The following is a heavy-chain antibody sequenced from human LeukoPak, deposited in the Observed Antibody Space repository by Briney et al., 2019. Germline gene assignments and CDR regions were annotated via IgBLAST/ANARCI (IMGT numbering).Heavy chain of an antibody. D-gene: IGHD2-2*01. Sequence: SETLSLTCGVSGYSISSGYQWAWIRQSPGKGLEWIGSVYHSGSAHYNPSLKSRVTISVETSKNQFSLNMHSVTAADTAVYYCARDPRWLTPDCTSTSCYENYFDPWGQGTLVTVSS. CDR2: VYHSGSA. J-gene: IGHJ5*02. CDR1: GYSISSGYQ. CDR3: ARDPRWLTPDCTSTSCYENYFDP. V-gene: IGHV4-38-2*02.